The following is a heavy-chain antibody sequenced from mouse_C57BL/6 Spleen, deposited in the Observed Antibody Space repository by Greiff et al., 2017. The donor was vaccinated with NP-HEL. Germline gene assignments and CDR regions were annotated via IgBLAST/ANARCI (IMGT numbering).Heavy chain of an antibody. CDR2: IDPSDSYT. CDR1: GYTFTSYW. J-gene: IGHJ2*01. Sequence: QVQLQQPGAELVKPGASVKLSCKASGYTFTSYWMQWVKQRPGQGLEWIGEIDPSDSYTNYNQKFKGKATLTVDTSSSTAYMQLSSLTSEDSAVYYCATPGGNYVDYFDYWGQGTTLTVSS. V-gene: IGHV1-50*01. D-gene: IGHD2-1*01. CDR3: ATPGGNYVDYFDY.